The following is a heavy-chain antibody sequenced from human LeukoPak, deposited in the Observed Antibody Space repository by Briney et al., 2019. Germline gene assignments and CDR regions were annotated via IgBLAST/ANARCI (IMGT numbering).Heavy chain of an antibody. V-gene: IGHV3-21*01. D-gene: IGHD6-13*01. CDR1: GFTFSSYS. Sequence: GGSLRLSCEISGFTFSSYSMNWVRQAPGKGLEWVSFISRSSTSIYYADSLKGRFTISRDNAKNLLYLQMNSLRAEDTAVYYCAREPTYSSSWHTTCDYWGQGTLVTVSS. CDR3: AREPTYSSSWHTTCDY. CDR2: ISRSSTSI. J-gene: IGHJ4*02.